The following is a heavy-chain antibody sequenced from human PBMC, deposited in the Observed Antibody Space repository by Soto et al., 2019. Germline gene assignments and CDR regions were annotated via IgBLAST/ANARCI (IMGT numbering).Heavy chain of an antibody. Sequence: QVQLVQTGAEVKKPGASVKVSCKASGYTFTGYYMHWVRQAPGQGLEWMGWINPNSGGTNYAQKFQGRVTMTRDTSIITAYMELSRLRSDDTAVYYCARERYYDSSGYEPYGMDVWGQGTTVTVSS. CDR2: INPNSGGT. J-gene: IGHJ6*02. V-gene: IGHV1-2*02. D-gene: IGHD3-22*01. CDR3: ARERYYDSSGYEPYGMDV. CDR1: GYTFTGYY.